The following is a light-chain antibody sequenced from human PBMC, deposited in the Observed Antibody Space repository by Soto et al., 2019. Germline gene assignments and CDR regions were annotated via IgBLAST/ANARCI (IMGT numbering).Light chain of an antibody. CDR3: QQRSNWPPLT. V-gene: IGKV3-11*01. Sequence: EIWLSQSPATLSLSPGERATLSCRASQSVSSYLAWYQQKPGQAPRLLIYDASNRATGIPARFSGSGSGTDFTLTISSLEPEDFAVYYCQQRSNWPPLTFGQGTRLEIK. CDR2: DAS. J-gene: IGKJ5*01. CDR1: QSVSSY.